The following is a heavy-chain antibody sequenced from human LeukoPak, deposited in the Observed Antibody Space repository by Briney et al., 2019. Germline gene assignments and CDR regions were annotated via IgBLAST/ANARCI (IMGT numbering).Heavy chain of an antibody. CDR3: ARMKGSRDGYNPLDY. D-gene: IGHD5-24*01. CDR2: IYYSGST. Sequence: PGGSLRLSCAASGFTFSSYAMSWIRQPPGEGLEWIGYIYYSGSTNYNPSLKSRVTISVDTSKNQFSLKLSSVTAADTAVYYCARMKGSRDGYNPLDYWGQGTLVTVSS. J-gene: IGHJ4*02. V-gene: IGHV4-59*08. CDR1: GFTFSSYA.